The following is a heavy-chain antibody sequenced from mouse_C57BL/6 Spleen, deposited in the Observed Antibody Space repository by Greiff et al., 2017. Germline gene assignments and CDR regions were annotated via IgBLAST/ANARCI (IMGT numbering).Heavy chain of an antibody. J-gene: IGHJ4*01. D-gene: IGHD2-3*01. CDR2: ISGGGGNT. CDR1: GFTFSSYT. CDR3: ARRPDVYYGAMDY. Sequence: DVHLVESGGGLVKPGGSLKLSCAASGFTFSSYTMSWVRQTPEKRLEWVATISGGGGNTYYPDSVKGRFTISRDNAKNTLYLQMSSLRSEDTALYYCARRPDVYYGAMDYWGQGTSVTVSS. V-gene: IGHV5-9*01.